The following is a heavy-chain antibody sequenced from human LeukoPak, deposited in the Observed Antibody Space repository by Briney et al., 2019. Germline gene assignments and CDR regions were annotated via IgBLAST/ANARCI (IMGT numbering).Heavy chain of an antibody. V-gene: IGHV3-66*01. Sequence: PGGSLRLSCAASGFTVSSNYMSWVRQAPGKGLEWVSVIYSGGSTYYADSVKGRFTISRDNSKNTLYLQMNSLGAEDTAVYYCARDTLYYYGSGSYYNVPYWGQGTLVTVSS. CDR1: GFTVSSNY. J-gene: IGHJ4*02. CDR2: IYSGGST. D-gene: IGHD3-10*01. CDR3: ARDTLYYYGSGSYYNVPY.